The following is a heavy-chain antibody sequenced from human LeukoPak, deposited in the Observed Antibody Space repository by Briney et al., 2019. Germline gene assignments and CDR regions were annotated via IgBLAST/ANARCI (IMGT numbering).Heavy chain of an antibody. CDR1: GFTLSSYW. J-gene: IGHJ4*02. D-gene: IGHD3-3*01. CDR2: ISPDGSTT. V-gene: IGHV3-74*01. Sequence: GGSLRLSCAASGFTLSSYWMHWVRQAPGKGLVWVSRISPDGSTTGHADSVKGRFTTSRDNAKNTLFLQMDSLRAGDTAVYYCTRDFDFSSAIWGQGTLVTVSS. CDR3: TRDFDFSSAI.